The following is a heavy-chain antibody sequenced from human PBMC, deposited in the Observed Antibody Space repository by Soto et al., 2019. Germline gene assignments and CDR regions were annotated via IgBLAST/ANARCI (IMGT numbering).Heavy chain of an antibody. Sequence: VHLVESGGGLMQPGGSLRLSCAASGFSVNSNFMNWVRKAPGKGLEWVSFTPRTGATLYADSVKGRFAISRDTSKNTVYLQMSSLRAEDTAVYFCARRSGYSDAFDLWGQGTKVTVSS. D-gene: IGHD5-18*01. CDR3: ARRSGYSDAFDL. J-gene: IGHJ3*01. V-gene: IGHV3-66*03. CDR1: GFSVNSNF. CDR2: TPRTGAT.